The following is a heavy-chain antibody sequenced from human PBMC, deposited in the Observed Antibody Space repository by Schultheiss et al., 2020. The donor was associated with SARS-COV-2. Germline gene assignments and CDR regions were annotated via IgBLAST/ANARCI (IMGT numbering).Heavy chain of an antibody. D-gene: IGHD4-17*01. CDR1: GFTFSTYW. CDR2: IWYDGSNK. CDR3: ATRSGRSYGDYTFRDWYFDL. V-gene: IGHV3-33*08. J-gene: IGHJ2*01. Sequence: GESLKISCAASGFTFSTYWMHWVRQAPGKGLEWVAVIWYDGSNKYYADSVKGRFTISRDNSKNTLYLQMNSLRAEDTAVYYCATRSGRSYGDYTFRDWYFDLWGRGTLVTVSS.